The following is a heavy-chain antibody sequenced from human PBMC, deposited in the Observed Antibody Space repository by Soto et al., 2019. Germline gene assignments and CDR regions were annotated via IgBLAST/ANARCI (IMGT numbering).Heavy chain of an antibody. J-gene: IGHJ5*02. V-gene: IGHV3-48*02. CDR1: GFTFSSYS. CDR2: ISSSSSTI. D-gene: IGHD6-13*01. CDR3: ARDAYSSSWYWTPNWFDP. Sequence: GGSLRLSCAASGFTFSSYSMNWVRQAQGKGLEWVSYISSSSSTIYYADSVKGRFTISRDNAKNSLYLQMNSLRDEDTAVYYCARDAYSSSWYWTPNWFDPWGQGTLVTVSS.